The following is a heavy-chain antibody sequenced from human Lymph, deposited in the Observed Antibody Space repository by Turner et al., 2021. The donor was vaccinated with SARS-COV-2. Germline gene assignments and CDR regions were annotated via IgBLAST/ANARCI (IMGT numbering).Heavy chain of an antibody. J-gene: IGHJ6*02. CDR1: VGTFSSYA. Sequence: QVQLVQSGAEVKKPGSSVKVSCKASVGTFSSYAIRWVRQAPGQGLEWRGGIIPILRITTYAKKFQGRVKITAEKSTSTAYRELSSLRSEDTAVFYCARVVGGFGELGYYYYYGMDVWGQGTTVTVSS. CDR3: ARVVGGFGELGYYYYYGMDV. D-gene: IGHD3-10*01. V-gene: IGHV1-69*10. CDR2: IIPILRIT.